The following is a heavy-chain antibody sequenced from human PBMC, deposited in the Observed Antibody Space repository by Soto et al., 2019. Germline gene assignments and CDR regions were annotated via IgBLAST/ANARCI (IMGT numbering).Heavy chain of an antibody. CDR3: AKRGITVGTTTYFDY. J-gene: IGHJ4*02. Sequence: EVQLLESGGGLVQPGGSLRLSCAASGFTFSNYAMSWVRQAPGKGLEWVSAISGSSSSTYYADSVKGRFTISRDNSKNTLYLQANSLRVEDSAVYYCAKRGITVGTTTYFDYWGQGTLVTVSS. CDR2: ISGSSSST. V-gene: IGHV3-23*01. CDR1: GFTFSNYA. D-gene: IGHD1-26*01.